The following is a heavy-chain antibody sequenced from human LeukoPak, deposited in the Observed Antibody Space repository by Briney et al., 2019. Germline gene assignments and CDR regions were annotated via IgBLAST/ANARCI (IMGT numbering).Heavy chain of an antibody. J-gene: IGHJ4*02. CDR3: ARDGAGIDY. Sequence: SETLSLTCTVSGGSISSYYWSWIRQLPGKGLEWIGYIYYSGSTNYNPSLKSRVTISVDTSKNQFSLKLSSVTAADTAVYYCARDGAGIDYWGQGTLVTVSS. CDR1: GGSISSYY. D-gene: IGHD1-26*01. CDR2: IYYSGST. V-gene: IGHV4-59*01.